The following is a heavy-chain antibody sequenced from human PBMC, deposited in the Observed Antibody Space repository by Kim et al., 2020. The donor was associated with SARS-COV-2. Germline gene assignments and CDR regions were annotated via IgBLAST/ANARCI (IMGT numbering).Heavy chain of an antibody. CDR2: ISWNSGSI. CDR3: AKDNYYDSSIYYYGMDV. CDR1: GFTFGDYA. D-gene: IGHD3-22*01. V-gene: IGHV3-9*01. Sequence: GGSLRLSCAASGFTFGDYAMHLVRQAPGKGLEWVSGISWNSGSIGYADSVKGRFTISRDNAKNSLYLQMNSLRAEDTALYYCAKDNYYDSSIYYYGMDVWGQGTTVTVSS. J-gene: IGHJ6*02.